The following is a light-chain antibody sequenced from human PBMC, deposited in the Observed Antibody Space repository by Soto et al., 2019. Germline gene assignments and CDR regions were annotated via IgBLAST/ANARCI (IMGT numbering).Light chain of an antibody. CDR1: SRDVGAYNL. Sequence: QSALTQPASVSGSPGQSITISCTGTSRDVGAYNLVSWHQQHPGKAPKLLIYEVRNRPSGISLRFAGSTSGNTASLIISGLLAEDEADYYCSAYTSTSTLVFGGGTKLTVL. V-gene: IGLV2-14*01. J-gene: IGLJ2*01. CDR2: EVR. CDR3: SAYTSTSTLV.